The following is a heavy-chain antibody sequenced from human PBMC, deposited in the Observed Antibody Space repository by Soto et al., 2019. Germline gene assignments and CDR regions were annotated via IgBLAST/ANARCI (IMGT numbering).Heavy chain of an antibody. D-gene: IGHD6-6*01. CDR2: INHSGST. V-gene: IGHV4-34*01. CDR1: GGSFSGYY. CDR3: ARVGRGYSSSRPYDY. J-gene: IGHJ4*02. Sequence: QVQLQQWGAGLLKPSETLSLTCAVYGGSFSGYYWSWIRQPPGKGLEWIGEINHSGSTNYNPSLKSRVTISVDTSQNQFSLQLSSVTAADTAVYYCARVGRGYSSSRPYDYWGQGTLVTVSS.